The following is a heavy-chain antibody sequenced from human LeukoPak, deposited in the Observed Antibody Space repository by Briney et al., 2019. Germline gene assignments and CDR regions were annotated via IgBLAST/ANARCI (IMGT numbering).Heavy chain of an antibody. CDR1: GGSISSSSYY. V-gene: IGHV4-39*01. Sequence: SETLSLTCTVSGGSISSSSYYWGWIRQPPGKGLEWIGSIYYSGSTYYNPSLKSRVTISADTSKNQLSLKLSSVTATDTAFYYCARYQLPNYYGMDVWGQGTTVTVSS. CDR3: ARYQLPNYYGMDV. J-gene: IGHJ6*02. CDR2: IYYSGST. D-gene: IGHD2-2*01.